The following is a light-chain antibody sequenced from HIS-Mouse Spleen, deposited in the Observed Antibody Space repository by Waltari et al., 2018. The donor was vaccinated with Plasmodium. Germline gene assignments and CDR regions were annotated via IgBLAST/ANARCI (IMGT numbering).Light chain of an antibody. CDR2: EDS. Sequence: SYELTQPPSVSVPPGQTARITCSGDALPKKYAYWYQQKSGQAPVLVIYEDSKRPSGIPAGFSGSSSGTMATLTISGAQVEDEADYYCYSTDSSGNHRVFGGGTKLTVL. J-gene: IGLJ3*02. CDR3: YSTDSSGNHRV. CDR1: ALPKKY. V-gene: IGLV3-10*01.